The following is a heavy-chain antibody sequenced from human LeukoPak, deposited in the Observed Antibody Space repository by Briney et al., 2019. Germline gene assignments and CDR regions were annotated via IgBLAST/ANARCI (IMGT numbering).Heavy chain of an antibody. CDR3: AKDKSCSTVSCYVGY. J-gene: IGHJ4*02. CDR1: GFTFSTYA. CDR2: ISGSGGST. Sequence: GGSLRLSCAASGFTFSTYAMSWVRQAPGKGLEWVSGISGSGGSTYYADSVKGRFTISRDNSKDTLYLQMNSLRAEDTAVYYCAKDKSCSTVSCYVGYWGQGTLVTVSS. V-gene: IGHV3-23*01. D-gene: IGHD2-2*01.